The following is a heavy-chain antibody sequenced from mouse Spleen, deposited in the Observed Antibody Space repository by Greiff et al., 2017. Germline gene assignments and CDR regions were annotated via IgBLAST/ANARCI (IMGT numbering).Heavy chain of an antibody. CDR1: GYTFTSYW. D-gene: IGHD2-14*01. J-gene: IGHJ2*01. CDR3: ARRYRYDAAYFDY. V-gene: IGHV1-69*01. CDR2: IDPSDSYT. Sequence: QVQLQQPGAELVMPGASVKLSCKASGYTFTSYWMHWVKQRPGQGLEWIGEIDPSDSYTNYNQKFKGKATLTVDKSSSTAYMQLSSLTSEDSAVYYCARRYRYDAAYFDYWGQGTTLTVSS.